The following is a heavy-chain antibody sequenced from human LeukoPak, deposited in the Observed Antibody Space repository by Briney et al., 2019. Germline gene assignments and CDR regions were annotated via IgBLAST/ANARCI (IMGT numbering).Heavy chain of an antibody. J-gene: IGHJ4*02. CDR1: GYTFTGYY. CDR3: ARRYDFWSGYPTAFDY. CDR2: LNPNTGGT. V-gene: IGHV1-2*02. D-gene: IGHD3-3*01. Sequence: GASVKVSCKASGYTFTGYYMYWARQAPGQGLEWMGFLNPNTGGTSYAQKFQARVTMTRDTSISTAYMELSGLRSDDTAVYYCARRYDFWSGYPTAFDYWGQGTLVTVSS.